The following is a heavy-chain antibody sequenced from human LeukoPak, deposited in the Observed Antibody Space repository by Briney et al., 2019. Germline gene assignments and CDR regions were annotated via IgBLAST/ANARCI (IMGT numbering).Heavy chain of an antibody. Sequence: SVKVSCKASGGTFSSYAISWVRQAPGQGLEWMGGIIPIFGTANYAQKFQGRVTITADESTSTAYKELSSLRSEDTAVYYCARDPPAVADSNDYWGQGTLVTVSS. CDR2: IIPIFGTA. J-gene: IGHJ4*02. CDR1: GGTFSSYA. D-gene: IGHD6-19*01. V-gene: IGHV1-69*13. CDR3: ARDPPAVADSNDY.